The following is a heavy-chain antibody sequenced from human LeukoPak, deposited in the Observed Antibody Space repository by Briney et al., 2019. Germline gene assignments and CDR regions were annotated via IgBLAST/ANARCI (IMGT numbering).Heavy chain of an antibody. Sequence: GGSLRLSCAASGFTFSSYGMHWVRQAPGKGLEWVAVISYDGSNKYYAGSVKGRFTISRDNSKNTLYLQMNSLRAEDTAVYYCAKDMVRGASNWLDPWGQGTLVTVSS. D-gene: IGHD3-10*01. CDR1: GFTFSSYG. V-gene: IGHV3-30*18. CDR3: AKDMVRGASNWLDP. CDR2: ISYDGSNK. J-gene: IGHJ5*02.